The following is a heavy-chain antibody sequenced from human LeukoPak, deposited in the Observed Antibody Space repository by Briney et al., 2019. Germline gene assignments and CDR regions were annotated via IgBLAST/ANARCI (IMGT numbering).Heavy chain of an antibody. CDR1: GFTFSRHG. Sequence: GGSLRLSCAPSGFTFSRHGMHWVRQAPGKGLEWVAIISNDGSRKYYAYSVVGRFTISRDNSKNTLYLQMDSLRAEDTAVYYCARDRAWNYFDYWGQGTLVTVSS. D-gene: IGHD3-3*01. J-gene: IGHJ4*02. CDR2: ISNDGSRK. V-gene: IGHV3-30*03. CDR3: ARDRAWNYFDY.